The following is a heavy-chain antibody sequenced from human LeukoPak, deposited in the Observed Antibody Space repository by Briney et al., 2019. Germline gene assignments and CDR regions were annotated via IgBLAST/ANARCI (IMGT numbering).Heavy chain of an antibody. V-gene: IGHV1-18*01. D-gene: IGHD3-16*02. CDR3: ARDIVSLQGFDY. Sequence: ASVKVSCKASGYTFTNYGINWVRQAPGQGLERMGWISTYNGNTSYAQKLQGRVTMTTDTSTSTAYMELRSLRSDDTAVYYCARDIVSLQGFDYWGQGTLVTVSS. J-gene: IGHJ4*02. CDR1: GYTFTNYG. CDR2: ISTYNGNT.